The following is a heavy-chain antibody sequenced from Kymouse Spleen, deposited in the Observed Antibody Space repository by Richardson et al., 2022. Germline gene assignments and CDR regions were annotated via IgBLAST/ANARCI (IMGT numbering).Heavy chain of an antibody. CDR3: ARDYCSSTSCLYLSYYGMDV. Sequence: QVQLVESGGGLVKPGGSLRLSCAASGFTFSDYYMSWIRQAPGKGLEWVSYISSSGSTIYYADSVKGRFTISRDNAKNSLYLQMNSLRAEDTAVYYCARDYCSSTSCLYLSYYGMDVWGQGTTVTVSS. J-gene: IGHJ6*02. CDR2: ISSSGSTI. V-gene: IGHV3-11*01. D-gene: IGHD2-2*02. CDR1: GFTFSDYY.